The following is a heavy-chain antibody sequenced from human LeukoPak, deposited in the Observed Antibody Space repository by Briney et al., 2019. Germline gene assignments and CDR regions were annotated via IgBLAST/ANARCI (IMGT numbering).Heavy chain of an antibody. CDR1: GGSISSSSYY. CDR2: IYYSGST. D-gene: IGHD6-19*01. V-gene: IGHV4-39*01. J-gene: IGHJ4*02. CDR3: ARHQPYSNGWYPDY. Sequence: SETLSLTCTVSGGSISSSSYYWGWIRQPPGKGLEWIGNIYYSGSTYCNPSLKSRVTISVDTSKNQFSLKLSSVTAADTAVYYCARHQPYSNGWYPDYWGQGTLVTVSS.